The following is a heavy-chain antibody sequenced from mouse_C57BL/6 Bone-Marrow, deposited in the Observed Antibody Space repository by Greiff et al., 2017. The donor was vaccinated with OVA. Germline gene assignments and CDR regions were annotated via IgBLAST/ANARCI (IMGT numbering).Heavy chain of an antibody. CDR3: ASLTTVPRYWYFDV. J-gene: IGHJ1*03. Sequence: EVQRVESGGGLVQPGGSLSLSCAASGFTFTDYYMSWVRQPPGKALEWLGFIRNKANGYTTEYSASVKGRFTISRDNSQSILYLQMNALRAEDSATYYCASLTTVPRYWYFDVWGTGTTVTVSS. CDR2: IRNKANGYTT. D-gene: IGHD1-1*01. CDR1: GFTFTDYY. V-gene: IGHV7-3*01.